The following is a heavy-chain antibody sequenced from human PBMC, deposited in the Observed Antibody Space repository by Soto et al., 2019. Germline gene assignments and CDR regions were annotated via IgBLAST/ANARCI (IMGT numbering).Heavy chain of an antibody. CDR2: IYYSGST. V-gene: IGHV4-31*03. J-gene: IGHJ4*02. D-gene: IGHD2-15*01. CDR1: GGSISSGGYY. Sequence: QVQLQESGPGLVKPSQTLSLTCTVSGGSISSGGYYWSWIRQHPGKGLEWIGYIYYSGSTYYHPSLKRRVTISVDTSKNQFSLKLSSVTAADTAVYYCARVVVALGYCSGGSCYSQHFDYWGQGTLVTVSS. CDR3: ARVVVALGYCSGGSCYSQHFDY.